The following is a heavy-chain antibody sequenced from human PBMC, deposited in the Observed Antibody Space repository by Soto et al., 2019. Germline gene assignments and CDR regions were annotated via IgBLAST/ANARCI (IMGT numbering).Heavy chain of an antibody. Sequence: PGGALRLSCAASGFTFSSYGMHWVRQAPGKGLEWVAVTSSDGSNKYYADSVKGRFTASKDNSKNTLYLQMNSLRAEDTAVYYCARAFDYGGNTLDYWGQGTLVTVSS. D-gene: IGHD4-17*01. CDR3: ARAFDYGGNTLDY. CDR2: TSSDGSNK. J-gene: IGHJ4*02. V-gene: IGHV3-30*03. CDR1: GFTFSSYG.